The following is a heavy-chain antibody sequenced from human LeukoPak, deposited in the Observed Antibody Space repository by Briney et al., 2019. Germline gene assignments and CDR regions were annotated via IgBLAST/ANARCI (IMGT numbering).Heavy chain of an antibody. Sequence: GGSLRLSCAASGFTFSDYYMSWIRQAPGKGLECVSYISGSGSTIYYADSVKGRFTIPRDNSKNTLYLQMNSLRAEDTAIYYCAKAYYDSSGYLFDYWGQGILVTVSS. D-gene: IGHD3-22*01. CDR3: AKAYYDSSGYLFDY. V-gene: IGHV3-11*01. J-gene: IGHJ4*02. CDR1: GFTFSDYY. CDR2: ISGSGSTI.